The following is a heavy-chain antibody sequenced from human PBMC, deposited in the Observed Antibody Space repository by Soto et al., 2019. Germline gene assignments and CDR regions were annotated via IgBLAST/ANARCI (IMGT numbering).Heavy chain of an antibody. Sequence: ASVKVSCKASGYTFTSYAMHWVRQAPGQRLEWMGWINAGNGNTKYSQKFQGRVTITRDTSARTAYMELSSLRSEDTAVYYCARSGPNSSSWRRFDYWVQGTRVTVTS. CDR3: ARSGPNSSSWRRFDY. D-gene: IGHD6-13*01. J-gene: IGHJ4*02. CDR1: GYTFTSYA. CDR2: INAGNGNT. V-gene: IGHV1-3*01.